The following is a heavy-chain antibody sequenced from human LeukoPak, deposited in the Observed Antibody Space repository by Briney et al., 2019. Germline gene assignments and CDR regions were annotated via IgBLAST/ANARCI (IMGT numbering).Heavy chain of an antibody. D-gene: IGHD2-21*01. J-gene: IGHJ5*01. Sequence: GGSLRLSCVASGFSFGNYAMTWVRQAPGKGLQWVSQISGTGGATWYAGFARDRFTISRDNSKKTLYLQMSGLRVEDTAMYYCVKDPRDTYGTNWFVSWGQGTRLIVSS. CDR2: ISGTGGAT. CDR3: VKDPRDTYGTNWFVS. V-gene: IGHV3-23*01. CDR1: GFSFGNYA.